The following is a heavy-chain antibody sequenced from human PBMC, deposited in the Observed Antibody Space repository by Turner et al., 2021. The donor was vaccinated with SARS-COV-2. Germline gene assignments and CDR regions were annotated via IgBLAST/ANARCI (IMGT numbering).Heavy chain of an antibody. V-gene: IGHV1-18*04. J-gene: IGHJ3*02. D-gene: IGHD1-26*01. Sequence: QVQLVQSGAEVKKPGASVKVSCKASGYTFTSYGISWVRQAPGQGLEWMGWISAYNSNTNYAQKLQGRVTMTTDTSTSTAYMELRSLRSDDTALYYCARYIRGDGAALAFDIWGQGTMVTISS. CDR3: ARYIRGDGAALAFDI. CDR1: GYTFTSYG. CDR2: ISAYNSNT.